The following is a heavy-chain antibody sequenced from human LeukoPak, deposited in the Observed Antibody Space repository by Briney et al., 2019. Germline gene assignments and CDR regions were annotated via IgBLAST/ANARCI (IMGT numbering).Heavy chain of an antibody. CDR3: ARVSDYYDSSGYSYYFDY. CDR2: IYYSGST. Sequence: SETLSLTCTVSGGSISSYYWSWIRQPPGKGLEWIGYIYYSGSTNYNPSLRSRVTISVDTSKNQFSLKLSSVTAADTAVYYCARVSDYYDSSGYSYYFDYWGQGTLVTVSS. V-gene: IGHV4-59*01. J-gene: IGHJ4*02. D-gene: IGHD3-22*01. CDR1: GGSISSYY.